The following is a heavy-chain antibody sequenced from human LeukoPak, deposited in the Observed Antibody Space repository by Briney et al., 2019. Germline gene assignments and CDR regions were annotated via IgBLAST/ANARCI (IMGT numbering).Heavy chain of an antibody. J-gene: IGHJ4*02. V-gene: IGHV4-34*01. Sequence: SETLSLTCAVYGGSFSGYYWSWIRQPPGKGLEWIGEINHSGSTNYNPSLKSRVTIPVDTSKNQFSLKLSSVTAADTAVYYCARLLKGYGNFDYWGQGTLVTVSS. CDR1: GGSFSGYY. D-gene: IGHD4-17*01. CDR2: INHSGST. CDR3: ARLLKGYGNFDY.